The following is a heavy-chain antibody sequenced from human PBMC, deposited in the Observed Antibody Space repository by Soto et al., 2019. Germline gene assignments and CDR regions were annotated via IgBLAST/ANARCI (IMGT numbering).Heavy chain of an antibody. D-gene: IGHD6-6*01. V-gene: IGHV1-46*01. Sequence: QVQLVQSGAEVKKPGASVKVSCKASGYTFTSYYMHWVRQAPGQGLEWMGIINPSGGSTSYAQKFPGRVTMTRDTSTSTVYMELGSLRSEDTAVYYCGRAGSSSPHDYWGQGTLVTVSS. CDR1: GYTFTSYY. J-gene: IGHJ4*02. CDR2: INPSGGST. CDR3: GRAGSSSPHDY.